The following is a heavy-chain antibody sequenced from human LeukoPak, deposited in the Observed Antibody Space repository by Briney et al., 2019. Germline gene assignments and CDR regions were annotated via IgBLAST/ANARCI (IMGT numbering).Heavy chain of an antibody. V-gene: IGHV1-18*01. D-gene: IGHD3-16*02. J-gene: IGHJ5*02. CDR3: AIERGDYDYVWGSYRSHWFDP. Sequence: GASVKVSCKASGYTFTSYGISWVRQAPGQGLEWMGWISAYNGNTNYAQKLQGRVTMTTDTSPSTAYMVLRSLRSDDTAVYYGAIERGDYDYVWGSYRSHWFDPWGQGTLVTVSS. CDR2: ISAYNGNT. CDR1: GYTFTSYG.